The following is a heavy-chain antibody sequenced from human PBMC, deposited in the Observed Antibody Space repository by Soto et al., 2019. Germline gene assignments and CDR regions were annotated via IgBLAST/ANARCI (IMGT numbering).Heavy chain of an antibody. J-gene: IGHJ6*02. V-gene: IGHV1-8*01. D-gene: IGHD3-3*01. CDR1: GYTFTSYD. Sequence: VASVKVSCKASGYTFTSYDINWVRQATGQGLEWMGWMNPNSGNTGYAQKFQGRVTMTRNTSISTAYMELSSLRSEDTAVYYCARVSFWSGYYIHSMDVWGQGTTVTVSS. CDR2: MNPNSGNT. CDR3: ARVSFWSGYYIHSMDV.